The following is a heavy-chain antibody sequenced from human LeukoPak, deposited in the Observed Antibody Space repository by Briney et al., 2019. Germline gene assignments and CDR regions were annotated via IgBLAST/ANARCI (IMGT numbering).Heavy chain of an antibody. V-gene: IGHV3-30*04. CDR3: ARRGPTAAGTPDWLDP. CDR2: TAYDGSNK. CDR1: GFTFSSYA. D-gene: IGHD6-13*01. Sequence: PGGSLRLSCGASGFTFSSYAMHWVRQAPGKGLEWVAATAYDGSNKYYADSVKGRFTISRDNSKNTLYLQMNSLRAEDTAVYYCARRGPTAAGTPDWLDPWGQGTLVTVSS. J-gene: IGHJ5*02.